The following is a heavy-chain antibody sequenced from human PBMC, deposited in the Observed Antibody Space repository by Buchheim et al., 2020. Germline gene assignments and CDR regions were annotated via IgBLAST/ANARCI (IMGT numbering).Heavy chain of an antibody. CDR3: ATRSCSSRACSRSRRDYYYGMDV. CDR1: GGSFSGFY. J-gene: IGHJ6*02. V-gene: IGHV4-34*01. CDR2: INHSGGT. Sequence: QVQLQQWGAGLLKPSGTLSLTCAVPGGSFSGFYWSWFRQSPERGLEWIGEINHSGGTNYNPSLKSRVITSVDTSNNQFPLRLTSVTGAETAVYYCATRSCSSRACSRSRRDYYYGMDVWGQGTT. D-gene: IGHD2-2*01.